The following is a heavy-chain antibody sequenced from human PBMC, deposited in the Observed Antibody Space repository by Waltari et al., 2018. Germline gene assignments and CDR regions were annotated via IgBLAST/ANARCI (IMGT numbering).Heavy chain of an antibody. V-gene: IGHV3-23*04. J-gene: IGHJ4*02. D-gene: IGHD3-10*01. CDR2: ISGSGGST. CDR3: AKDSAQYYYGSGSYSFDY. CDR1: GFTFSSYA. Sequence: EVQLVESGGGLVQPGGSLRLSCAASGFTFSSYAMSWVRQAPGKGLEWVSAISGSGGSTYYAASVKGRLTISRDNSKNTLYLQMNSRRAEDTAVYYCAKDSAQYYYGSGSYSFDYWGQGTLVTVSS.